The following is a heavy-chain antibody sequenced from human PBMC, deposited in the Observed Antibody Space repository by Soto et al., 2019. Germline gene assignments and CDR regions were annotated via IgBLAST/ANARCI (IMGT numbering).Heavy chain of an antibody. D-gene: IGHD2-2*01. Sequence: ASVKVSCKASGYTFTSYDINWVRQATGQGLEWMGWMNPNSGNTGYAQKFQGRVTMTRNTSISKAYMELSSLRSEETAVYYCARGVYEGRGGVVVPAARHWGQGTLVTVSS. CDR1: GYTFTSYD. V-gene: IGHV1-8*01. CDR2: MNPNSGNT. CDR3: ARGVYEGRGGVVVPAARH. J-gene: IGHJ4*02.